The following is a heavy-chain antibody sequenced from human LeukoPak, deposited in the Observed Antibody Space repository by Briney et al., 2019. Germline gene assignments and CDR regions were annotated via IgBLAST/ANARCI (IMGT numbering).Heavy chain of an antibody. Sequence: SETLSLTCSVSGARLTNPTYFQWSWFRLPPGKGLEFIGKIFASGTAALPPSLKSRVTMSLDTSKNEFSLRLTSVTAEDSAVYYCARFKSGGFYYFDSWGQGTLVTVSS. D-gene: IGHD2-15*01. V-gene: IGHV4-61*01. CDR3: ARFKSGGFYYFDS. CDR2: IFASGTA. CDR1: GARLTNPTYF. J-gene: IGHJ4*02.